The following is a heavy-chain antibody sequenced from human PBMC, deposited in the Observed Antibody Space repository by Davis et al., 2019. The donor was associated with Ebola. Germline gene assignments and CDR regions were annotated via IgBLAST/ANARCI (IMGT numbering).Heavy chain of an antibody. CDR1: GGSISSSSYY. CDR2: IYYSGST. CDR3: ARASTVTPFDY. J-gene: IGHJ4*02. Sequence: MPSETLSLTCTVPGGSISSSSYYWGWIRQPPGKGLEWIGSIYYSGSTYYNPSLKSRVTISVDTSKNQFSLKLSSVTAADTAVYYCARASTVTPFDYWGQGTLVTVSS. V-gene: IGHV4-39*01. D-gene: IGHD4-11*01.